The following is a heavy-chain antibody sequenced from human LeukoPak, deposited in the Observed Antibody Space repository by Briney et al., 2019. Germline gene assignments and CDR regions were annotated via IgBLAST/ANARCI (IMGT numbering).Heavy chain of an antibody. J-gene: IGHJ5*02. CDR1: GGSISSYY. CDR3: ARHHGIAAAGANWFDP. Sequence: SETLSLTCTVSGGSISSYYWSWIRQPPGKGLEWIGYIYYSGSTNYNPSLKSRVTISVDTSKNQFSLKLSSVTAADTAVYYCARHHGIAAAGANWFDPWGQGTLVTVSS. D-gene: IGHD6-13*01. CDR2: IYYSGST. V-gene: IGHV4-59*08.